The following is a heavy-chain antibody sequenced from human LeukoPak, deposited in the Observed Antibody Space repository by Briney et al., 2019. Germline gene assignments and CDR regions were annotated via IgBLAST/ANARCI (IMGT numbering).Heavy chain of an antibody. J-gene: IGHJ4*02. V-gene: IGHV3-30*04. Sequence: PGGSLRLSCAASGFTFSSYAMHWVRQAPGKGLEWVAVISYDGSNKYYADSVKGRFTISRDNSKNTLYLQMNSLRAEDTAVYYCARDIPRSYWGQGTLVTVS. CDR2: ISYDGSNK. CDR1: GFTFSSYA. CDR3: ARDIPRSY.